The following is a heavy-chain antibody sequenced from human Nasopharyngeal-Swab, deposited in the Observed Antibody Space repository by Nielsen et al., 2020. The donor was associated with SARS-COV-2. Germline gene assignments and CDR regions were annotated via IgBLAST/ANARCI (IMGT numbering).Heavy chain of an antibody. J-gene: IGHJ3*02. Sequence: GESLKISCAASAFIFTNSWMTWVRQTPERGLEFVANINQDGGVKKYVDSVRGRFTISRDNAKNSLYLEMNSLRVEDTAVYYCARDPEYQAFDIWGQGTKVTVSS. CDR3: ARDPEYQAFDI. D-gene: IGHD2/OR15-2a*01. V-gene: IGHV3-7*04. CDR1: AFIFTNSW. CDR2: INQDGGVK.